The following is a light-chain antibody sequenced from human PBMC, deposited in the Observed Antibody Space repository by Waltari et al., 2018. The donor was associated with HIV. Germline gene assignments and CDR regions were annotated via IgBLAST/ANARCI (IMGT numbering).Light chain of an antibody. CDR1: QSISIN. CDR3: QQSYTTSLT. Sequence: DIQMTQSPSSLSASIGDTVTITCRARQSISINLNWYQKKPGKAPKLLIYTASSLQSGVPSRFNGSGSGTDFTLTISNFQPEDYATYYCQQSYTTSLTFGPGTKVDIK. CDR2: TAS. V-gene: IGKV1-39*01. J-gene: IGKJ3*01.